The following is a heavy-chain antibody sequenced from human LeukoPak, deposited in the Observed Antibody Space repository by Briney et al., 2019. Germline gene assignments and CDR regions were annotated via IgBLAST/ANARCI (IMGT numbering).Heavy chain of an antibody. CDR2: SDGGGSST. Sequence: PGGSLRLSCAASGFTFSNHWMHWVRHVPGKGLVWVSRSDGGGSSTSYSDSVKGRFSISRDNAKSTLYLQMNSLKTEDTAVYYCTTGGSVIVAGTRAFDIWGQGTMVTVSS. J-gene: IGHJ3*02. V-gene: IGHV3-74*01. CDR3: TTGGSVIVAGTRAFDI. CDR1: GFTFSNHW. D-gene: IGHD5-12*01.